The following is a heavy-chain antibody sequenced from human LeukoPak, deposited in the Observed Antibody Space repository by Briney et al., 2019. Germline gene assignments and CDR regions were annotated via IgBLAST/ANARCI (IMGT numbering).Heavy chain of an antibody. CDR1: GYTFTSYD. J-gene: IGHJ4*02. V-gene: IGHV1-8*01. CDR2: MNPNSGNT. D-gene: IGHD1-7*01. CDR3: ARTYNWNYVYFDY. Sequence: ASVKVSCKASGYTFTSYDINWVRQATGQGLEWMGWMNPNSGNTGYAQKFQGRVTMTRGTSISTAYMELSRLRSDDTAVYYCARTYNWNYVYFDYWGQGTLVTVSS.